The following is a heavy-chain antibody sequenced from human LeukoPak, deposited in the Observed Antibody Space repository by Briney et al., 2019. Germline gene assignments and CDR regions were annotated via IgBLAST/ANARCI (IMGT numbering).Heavy chain of an antibody. D-gene: IGHD3-16*02. V-gene: IGHV4-34*01. Sequence: PSETLSLTCAVYGGSFSGYYWNWIRQPPGKGLEWIGEINHRGSTNYNPSLKSRVTISVDTSKNQFSLKLSSVTAADTAVYYCARGRTTYDCVWGSYRPPDYWGQGTLVTVSS. CDR1: GGSFSGYY. CDR3: ARGRTTYDCVWGSYRPPDY. J-gene: IGHJ4*02. CDR2: INHRGST.